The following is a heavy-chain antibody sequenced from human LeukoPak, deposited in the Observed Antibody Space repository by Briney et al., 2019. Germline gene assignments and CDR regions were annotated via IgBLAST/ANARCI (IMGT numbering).Heavy chain of an antibody. CDR1: GFTFRIYG. CDR3: ARVDPGSYLMFYYVDF. Sequence: GGSLRLSCAASGFTFRIYGMHWVRQAPGKGLEWVSSISTSSSYIYYADSVKGRFTISRDNAKNSLYLQMNSLRAEDTAVYYCARVDPGSYLMFYYVDFWGQGTLVTVSS. V-gene: IGHV3-21*01. D-gene: IGHD3-10*01. J-gene: IGHJ4*02. CDR2: ISTSSSYI.